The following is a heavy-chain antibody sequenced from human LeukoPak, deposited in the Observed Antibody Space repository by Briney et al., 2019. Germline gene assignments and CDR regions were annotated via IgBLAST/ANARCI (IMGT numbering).Heavy chain of an antibody. J-gene: IGHJ4*02. V-gene: IGHV3-21*01. D-gene: IGHD2-2*01. CDR2: ISKSGTYI. CDR1: GFTFRDYT. CDR3: TREVLIVVEPASNTIDF. Sequence: GGSLRLSCAASGFTFRDYTMNWVRQAPGKGLEWVSAISKSGTYIKYADSVKGRFTVSRDNAKNSLFLQMNSLRVEDTAQYFCTREVLIVVEPASNTIDFWGQGTRVTVSS.